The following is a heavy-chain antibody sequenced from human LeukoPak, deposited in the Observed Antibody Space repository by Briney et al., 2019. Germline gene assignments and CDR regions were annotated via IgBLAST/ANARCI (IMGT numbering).Heavy chain of an antibody. CDR3: ARGRCSSRSCYLFDY. J-gene: IGHJ4*02. CDR1: GYTLTGYY. V-gene: IGHV1-2*02. Sequence: GASVKVSCKAAGYTLTGYYMHWLRQAPGQGLEWMGWINPNSGGTSYAQKFQGRVTMTRDTSISIAYMELSRLRSDDTAVYYCARGRCSSRSCYLFDYWGQGTLVTVSS. D-gene: IGHD2-2*01. CDR2: INPNSGGT.